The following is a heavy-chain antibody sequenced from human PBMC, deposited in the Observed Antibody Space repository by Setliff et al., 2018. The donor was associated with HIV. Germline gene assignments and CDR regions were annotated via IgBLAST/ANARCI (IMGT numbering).Heavy chain of an antibody. CDR3: ARSGGWWGYNNRHPYYYMDV. CDR1: GGTLGSYA. CDR2: IIPEFGVA. V-gene: IGHV1-69*10. Sequence: SVKVSCKVSGGTLGSYAINWVRQAPGQGLEWIGGIIPEFGVASHSPRMQGRLTIDADKSRTTAYMVLSSLRSDDTAVYYCARSGGWWGYNNRHPYYYMDVWGKGTPVTVSS. J-gene: IGHJ6*03. D-gene: IGHD4-4*01.